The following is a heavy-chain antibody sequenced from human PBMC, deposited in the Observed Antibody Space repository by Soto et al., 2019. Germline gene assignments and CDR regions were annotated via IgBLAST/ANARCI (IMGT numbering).Heavy chain of an antibody. J-gene: IGHJ6*01. CDR3: AREGEMPYYYYGLDV. D-gene: IGHD3-16*01. Sequence: ASVKVSCKASGYTFTTYGITWVRQAPGQGLEWMGWISGYDGHTKYAQKFQGRIIMTTDTSTSTVYMDLRSLRSDDTAVYYCAREGEMPYYYYGLDVWGQGNTVTVSS. CDR2: ISGYDGHT. CDR1: GYTFTTYG. V-gene: IGHV1-18*01.